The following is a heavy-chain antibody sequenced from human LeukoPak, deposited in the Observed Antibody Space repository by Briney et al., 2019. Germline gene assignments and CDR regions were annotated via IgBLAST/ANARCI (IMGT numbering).Heavy chain of an antibody. CDR2: INHIGST. CDR3: ARVKDPGGYYYYYDMDI. D-gene: IGHD3-16*01. J-gene: IGHJ6*03. V-gene: IGHV4-34*01. Sequence: SEILSLTCAVYGGSFSGHYWTWIRQPPGKGLEWIGEINHIGSTNYNPSLKSGVAISVDTSNTQFPLKVSSVTAADAAVYYCARVKDPGGYYYYYDMDIWGKGNTVTVSS. CDR1: GGSFSGHY.